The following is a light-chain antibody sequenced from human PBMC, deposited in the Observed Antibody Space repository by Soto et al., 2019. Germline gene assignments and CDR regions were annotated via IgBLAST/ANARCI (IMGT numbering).Light chain of an antibody. Sequence: DVVMTQPPLSLPVTLGQPASISCRSSQSLVHSDGNTYLNWFQQRPGQSPRRLIYKVSNRDSEVPDRFSGSGSGTDFTLKISRVEAEDVGVYYCIEGTHGHTFGQGTKLESK. CDR2: KVS. CDR1: QSLVHSDGNTY. J-gene: IGKJ2*01. V-gene: IGKV2-30*02. CDR3: IEGTHGHT.